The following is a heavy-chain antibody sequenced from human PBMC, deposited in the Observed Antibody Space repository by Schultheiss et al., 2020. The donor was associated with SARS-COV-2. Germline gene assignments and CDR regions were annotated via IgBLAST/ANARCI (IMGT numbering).Heavy chain of an antibody. CDR3: ARDQWLVSDYYYGMDV. CDR1: GFTFSSYA. D-gene: IGHD6-19*01. CDR2: ISYDGSNK. Sequence: GGSLRLSCAASGFTFSSYAMHWVRQAPGKGLEWVAVISYDGSNKYYADSVKGRFTISRDNSKNTLYLQMNSLRAEDTAVYYCARDQWLVSDYYYGMDVWGQGTTVTVSS. J-gene: IGHJ6*02. V-gene: IGHV3-30*01.